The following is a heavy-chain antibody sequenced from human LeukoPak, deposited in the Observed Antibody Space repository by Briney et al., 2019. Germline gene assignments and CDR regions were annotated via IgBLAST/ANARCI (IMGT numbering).Heavy chain of an antibody. CDR2: ISSNGAGT. CDR3: ARRGYSISRAQVRGALDI. V-gene: IGHV3-64*01. Sequence: PGGSLRLSCAASGFTFSDYAMHWVRQAPGRGLEYVSAISSNGAGTYYANSVTGRFTISRDNSKNTLYLQMGSLRTEDMAVYHCARRGYSISRAQVRGALDIWGQGTMVTVSS. J-gene: IGHJ3*02. D-gene: IGHD6-13*01. CDR1: GFTFSDYA.